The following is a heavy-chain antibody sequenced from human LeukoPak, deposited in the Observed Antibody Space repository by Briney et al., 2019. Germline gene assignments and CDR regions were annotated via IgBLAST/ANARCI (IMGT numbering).Heavy chain of an antibody. V-gene: IGHV3-23*01. D-gene: IGHD2-2*01. J-gene: IGHJ6*02. CDR2: ISGSGGST. Sequence: GGSLRLSCAASGFTFSSYAMSWVRQAPGKGLEWVSAISGSGGSTYYADSVKGRFTISRDNSKNTLYLQMNSLRAEDTAVYYCAPRDIVVVPAPRYGMDVWGQGTTVTVSS. CDR1: GFTFSSYA. CDR3: APRDIVVVPAPRYGMDV.